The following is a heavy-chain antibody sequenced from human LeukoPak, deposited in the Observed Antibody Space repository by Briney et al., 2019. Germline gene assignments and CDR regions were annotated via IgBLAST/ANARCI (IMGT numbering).Heavy chain of an antibody. CDR3: AKATSHCSGGSCYSSSDY. V-gene: IGHV3-23*01. D-gene: IGHD2-15*01. CDR1: GFTFSSYA. CDR2: ISGSGGST. Sequence: PGGSLRLSCAASGFTFSSYAMSWVRQAPGKGPEWVSGISGSGGSTYYADSVKGRFTISRDSSKNTLYLQMNSLRAADTAVYYCAKATSHCSGGSCYSSSDYWGQGTLVTVSS. J-gene: IGHJ4*02.